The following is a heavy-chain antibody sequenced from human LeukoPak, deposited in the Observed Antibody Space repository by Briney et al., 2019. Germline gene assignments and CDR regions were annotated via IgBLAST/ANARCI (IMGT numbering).Heavy chain of an antibody. CDR2: IYYSGST. CDR3: ARGIAVAASRYYYYYYMDV. CDR1: GGSISSSSYY. Sequence: PSETLSLTCTVSGGSISSSSYYWGWIRQPPGKGLEWIGSIYYSGSTYYNPSLKSRVTISVDTSKNQFSLKLSSVTAADTAVYYCARGIAVAASRYYYYYYMDVWGKGTTVTISS. J-gene: IGHJ6*03. D-gene: IGHD6-19*01. V-gene: IGHV4-39*01.